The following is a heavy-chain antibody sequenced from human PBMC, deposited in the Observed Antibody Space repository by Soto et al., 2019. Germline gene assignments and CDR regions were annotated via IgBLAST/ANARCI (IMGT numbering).Heavy chain of an antibody. J-gene: IGHJ4*02. D-gene: IGHD3-10*01. CDR2: ISGSGGST. CDR1: GFTFSSYA. CDR3: AKDSNRPPTYYYGSGSPYFDY. Sequence: EVQLLESGGGLVQPGGSLRLSCAASGFTFSSYAMSWVRQAPGKGLEWVSAISGSGGSTYYADSVKGRFTISRDNSKNTLYLQMNSLRAEDTAVYYCAKDSNRPPTYYYGSGSPYFDYWGQGTLVTVSS. V-gene: IGHV3-23*01.